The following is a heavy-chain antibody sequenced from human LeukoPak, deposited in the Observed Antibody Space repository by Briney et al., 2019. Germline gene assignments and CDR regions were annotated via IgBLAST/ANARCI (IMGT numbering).Heavy chain of an antibody. CDR3: AKSTTSGTTGYWAD. D-gene: IGHD3-9*01. CDR2: ISASGFST. V-gene: IGHV3-23*01. J-gene: IGHJ4*02. CDR1: GFTFSGYG. Sequence: GGSLRLSCAASGFTFSGYGMSWVRQAPGKGLEWVSTISASGFSTYFADSVKGRFTISRDSSRNTLYLQMDSLRAEDTALYYCAKSTTSGTTGYWADWGQGTLVTVSS.